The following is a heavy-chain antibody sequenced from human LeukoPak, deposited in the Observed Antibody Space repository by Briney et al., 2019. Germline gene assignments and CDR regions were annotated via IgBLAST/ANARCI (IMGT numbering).Heavy chain of an antibody. Sequence: GGSLRLSCAASGFAFSRYWMSWVRQAPGKGLDWVAYINQRGSEKYYAGSVKGRFTISRDNAKNSVSLQMNSLRAEDTAVYYCARLDIDGSGRGRYSNDFWGQGTLVTVSS. CDR1: GFAFSRYW. D-gene: IGHD1-26*01. J-gene: IGHJ4*02. CDR2: INQRGSEK. CDR3: ARLDIDGSGRGRYSNDF. V-gene: IGHV3-7*01.